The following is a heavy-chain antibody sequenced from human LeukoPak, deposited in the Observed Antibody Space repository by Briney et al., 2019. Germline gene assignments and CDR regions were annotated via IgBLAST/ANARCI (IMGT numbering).Heavy chain of an antibody. CDR2: ISAYNGNT. V-gene: IGHV1-18*01. CDR3: ARFGGTRKKGASS. D-gene: IGHD3-10*01. Sequence: ASVKVSCKCSGCTFTICGMSWGRQAPGQGLEWMGWISAYNGNTNYAQKLQGRVTMTTDTSTSTAYMELKSLRSDDTAVYYCARFGGTRKKGASSCGQGDPLTVSS. CDR1: GCTFTICG. J-gene: IGHJ5*02.